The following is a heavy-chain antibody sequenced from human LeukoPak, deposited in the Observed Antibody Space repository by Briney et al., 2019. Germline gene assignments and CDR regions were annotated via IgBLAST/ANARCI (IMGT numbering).Heavy chain of an antibody. CDR2: IYYTGST. Sequence: SETLSLTCAVSGGSISGYFWSWSRQPPGKGLEWIGYIYYTGSTIHNPSLRSRVTMSVHVSKNQFSLDLTSVTAADTAVYYCARHDPVGHFLRGMDVWGQGTTVTVSS. CDR3: ARHDPVGHFLRGMDV. CDR1: GGSISGYF. D-gene: IGHD2/OR15-2a*01. V-gene: IGHV4-59*08. J-gene: IGHJ6*02.